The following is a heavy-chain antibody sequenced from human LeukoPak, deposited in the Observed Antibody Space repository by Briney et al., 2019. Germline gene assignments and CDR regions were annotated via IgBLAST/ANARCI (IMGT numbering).Heavy chain of an antibody. J-gene: IGHJ6*04. CDR2: IIPIFGTA. Sequence: VASVKVSCKASGYTFTSYGISWVRQAPGQGLEWMGGIIPIFGTANYARKFQGRVTITADESTSTAYMELSSLRSEDTAVYYCARIVPICSSTSCYDVWGKGTTVTVSS. D-gene: IGHD2-2*01. CDR1: GYTFTSYG. CDR3: ARIVPICSSTSCYDV. V-gene: IGHV1-69*13.